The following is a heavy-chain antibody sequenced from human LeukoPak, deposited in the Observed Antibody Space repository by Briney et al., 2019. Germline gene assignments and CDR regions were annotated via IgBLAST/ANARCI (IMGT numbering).Heavy chain of an antibody. J-gene: IGHJ4*02. CDR2: IYYSGST. CDR3: ARGGRYLGHCDY. Sequence: PSETLSLTCTVSGGSISSYYWSWIRQPPGKGLEWIGYIYYSGSTNYNPSLKSRVTISVDTSKNQFSLKLSSVTAADTAVYYCARGGRYLGHCDYWGQGTLVTVSS. CDR1: GGSISSYY. V-gene: IGHV4-59*01. D-gene: IGHD1-26*01.